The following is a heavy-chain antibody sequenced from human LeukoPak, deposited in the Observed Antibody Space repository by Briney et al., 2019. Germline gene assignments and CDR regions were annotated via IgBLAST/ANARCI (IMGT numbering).Heavy chain of an antibody. J-gene: IGHJ4*02. CDR1: GGTFSSYA. D-gene: IGHD3-3*01. Sequence: EASVKVSCKASGGTFSSYAISWVRQAPGQGLEWMGGIIPIFGTANYAQKFQGRVTITADESTSTAYMELSSLRSEDTAVYYCARDRRFLEWLLYFDYWGQGTLVTVSS. CDR2: IIPIFGTA. CDR3: ARDRRFLEWLLYFDY. V-gene: IGHV1-69*13.